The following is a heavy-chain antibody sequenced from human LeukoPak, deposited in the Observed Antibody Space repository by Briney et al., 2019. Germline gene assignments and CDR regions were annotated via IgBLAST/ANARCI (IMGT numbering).Heavy chain of an antibody. CDR1: AVSITSVIYF. CDR2: ISYNGNT. J-gene: IGHJ4*02. D-gene: IGHD2-21*01. Sequence: PSETLSLTCTVSAVSITSVIYFWTWIRQHPGEGLEWIGYISYNGNTYYNPSLKSRITISRDTSKNQFSLRLSSVTAADTAVYYCARYFCGTSYCPGVDSWGQGTLVTVSS. CDR3: ARYFCGTSYCPGVDS. V-gene: IGHV4-31*03.